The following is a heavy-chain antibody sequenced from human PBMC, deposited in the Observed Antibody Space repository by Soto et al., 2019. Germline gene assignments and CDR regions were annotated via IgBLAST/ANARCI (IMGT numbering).Heavy chain of an antibody. CDR3: ARSYDSSGYLAY. Sequence: VASVKITCKASGDTYSSYAISWVRQAPGQGLEWMGGIIPIFGTANYAQKFRGRVTITADESTSTAYMELSSLRSEDTAVYYCARSYDSSGYLAYWGQGTLVTVSS. D-gene: IGHD3-22*01. CDR2: IIPIFGTA. J-gene: IGHJ4*02. CDR1: GDTYSSYA. V-gene: IGHV1-69*13.